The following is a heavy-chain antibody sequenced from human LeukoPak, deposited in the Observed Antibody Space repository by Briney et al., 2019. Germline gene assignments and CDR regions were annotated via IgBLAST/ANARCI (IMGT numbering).Heavy chain of an antibody. Sequence: SGPTLVNPTQTLTLTCTFSGFSLSTRGVGVGWIRQPPGKALEWLALIYWDDDKHYSPSLKSRLTITKDTSKNQVVLTMTNMDPVDTATYYCAHRRNEWHSSRWSGYFDYWGQGTLVTVSS. CDR3: AHRRNEWHSSRWSGYFDY. V-gene: IGHV2-5*02. J-gene: IGHJ4*02. CDR1: GFSLSTRGVG. CDR2: IYWDDDK. D-gene: IGHD6-13*01.